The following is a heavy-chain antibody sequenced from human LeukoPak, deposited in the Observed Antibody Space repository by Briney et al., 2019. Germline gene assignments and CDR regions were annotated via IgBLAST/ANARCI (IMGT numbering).Heavy chain of an antibody. V-gene: IGHV4-30-2*02. CDR3: ARSDPSQSTEYQLIDAFDI. CDR1: GGSISSGGYY. J-gene: IGHJ3*02. Sequence: PSETLSLTCTVSGGSISSGGYYWSWIRQPPGKGLEWIGYIYHSGSTYYNPSLKSRVTISVDTSKNQFSLKLSSVTAADTAVYYCARSDPSQSTEYQLIDAFDIWGQGTMVTVSS. CDR2: IYHSGST. D-gene: IGHD2-2*01.